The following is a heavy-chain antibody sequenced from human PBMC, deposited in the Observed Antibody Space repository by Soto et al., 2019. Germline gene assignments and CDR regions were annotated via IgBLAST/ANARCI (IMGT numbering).Heavy chain of an antibody. CDR1: GGPFSGYH. Sequence: QVQLQPWGAGLLKPSETLSLTCAVYGGPFSGYHWICSRQPPGKGLEWIGEINHSGSTNYNPSLKGRVTMALDTSKKEFSLKLTSVTAADTAVYYCGRGLVGQSDGLPGMDVWGQGITVVVS. CDR3: GRGLVGQSDGLPGMDV. CDR2: INHSGST. D-gene: IGHD1-26*01. V-gene: IGHV4-34*01. J-gene: IGHJ6*02.